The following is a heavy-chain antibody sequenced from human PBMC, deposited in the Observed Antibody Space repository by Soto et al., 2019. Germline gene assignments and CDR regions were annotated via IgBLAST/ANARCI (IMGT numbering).Heavy chain of an antibody. CDR2: IWYDGSNK. Sequence: QVQLVESGGGVVQPGRALRLTCAAPGFTFSSYGMHWVRQAPGKGLEWVAVIWYDGSNKYYADSVKGRFTISRDNSKNTLYLQMNSLRAEDTAVYYCARAFKGLLGSSWYWYFDLCGRGTLVTVSS. CDR3: ARAFKGLLGSSWYWYFDL. J-gene: IGHJ2*01. D-gene: IGHD6-13*01. V-gene: IGHV3-33*01. CDR1: GFTFSSYG.